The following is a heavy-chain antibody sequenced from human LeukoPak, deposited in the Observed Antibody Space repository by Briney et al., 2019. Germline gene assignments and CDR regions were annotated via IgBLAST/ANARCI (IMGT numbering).Heavy chain of an antibody. CDR1: GGSISSYY. D-gene: IGHD6-6*01. CDR2: IYYSGST. J-gene: IGHJ4*02. CDR3: ASWGIAARRYNY. V-gene: IGHV4-59*12. Sequence: SETLSLTCTVSGGSISSYYWSWIRQPPGKGLEWIGYIYYSGSTYYNPSLKSRVTISVDRSKNQFSLKLSSVTAADTAVYYCASWGIAARRYNYWGQGTLVTVSS.